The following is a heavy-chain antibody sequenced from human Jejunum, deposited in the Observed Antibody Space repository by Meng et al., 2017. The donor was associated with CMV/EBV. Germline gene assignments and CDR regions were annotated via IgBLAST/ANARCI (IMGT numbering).Heavy chain of an antibody. V-gene: IGHV3-23*01. Sequence: FGNFAMSWVRQTPGKGLEWVSTISGSGATTYTADSVSGRFTISRDNSKNILSLQMNSLRADDTALYFCAKDLGDIVLKVAYYFDSWGLGTRVTVSS. CDR3: AKDLGDIVLKVAYYFDS. D-gene: IGHD2-8*02. CDR2: ISGSGATT. J-gene: IGHJ4*02. CDR1: FGNFA.